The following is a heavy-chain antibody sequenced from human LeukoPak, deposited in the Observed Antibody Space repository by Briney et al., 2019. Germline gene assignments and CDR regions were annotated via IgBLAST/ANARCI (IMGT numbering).Heavy chain of an antibody. J-gene: IGHJ3*01. V-gene: IGHV1-2*02. CDR1: GYSFTGNY. CDR2: INTNSGGT. CDR3: ARDSVDQGFDL. Sequence: RASVKVSCKASGYSFTGNYIHWVRQAPGQGLEWMGWINTNSGGTNSAQHFKGRVTMTRDTFISTAYMELSSLTSDATAMYYCARDSVDQGFDLWGQGTMVTVSS. D-gene: IGHD2-2*01.